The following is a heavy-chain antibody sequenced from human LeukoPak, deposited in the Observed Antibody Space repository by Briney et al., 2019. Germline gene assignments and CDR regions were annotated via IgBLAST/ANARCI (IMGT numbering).Heavy chain of an antibody. J-gene: IGHJ5*02. CDR1: GYTFTSYY. V-gene: IGHV1-46*01. D-gene: IGHD2-15*01. Sequence: ASVKVSCKASGYTFTSYYMHWVRQAPGQGLEWMGIINPSGGSTSYAQKFQGRVTMTRDTSTSTVYMELSSLRSEDTAVYYCARDRLRLGYERTNWFARSGAGTLVTVSS. CDR3: ARDRLRLGYERTNWFAR. CDR2: INPSGGST.